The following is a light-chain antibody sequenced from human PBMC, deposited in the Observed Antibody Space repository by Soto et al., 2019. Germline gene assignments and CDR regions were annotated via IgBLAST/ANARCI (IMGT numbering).Light chain of an antibody. CDR2: GAS. V-gene: IGKV3-20*01. Sequence: EIVLTQSPGTLSLSPGERATLSCRASQSVSSSYLAWYQQKPGQAPRLLIYGASSTATGIPDRFSGSESGTDFTLTMSRLEPEDFAVYYCQQGSTFGQGTKLEIK. J-gene: IGKJ2*01. CDR3: QQGST. CDR1: QSVSSSY.